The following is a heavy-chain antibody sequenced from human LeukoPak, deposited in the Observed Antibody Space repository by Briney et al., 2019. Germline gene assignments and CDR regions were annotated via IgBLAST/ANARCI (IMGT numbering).Heavy chain of an antibody. CDR1: GFTFSSYS. Sequence: GGSLRLSCAASGFTFSSYSMNWVRQAPGKGLEWVSSISSSSYIYYADSVKGRFTISRDNAKNSLYLQVNSLRAEDTAVYYCARPNLYSTSLDAFDIWGQGTMVTVSS. V-gene: IGHV3-21*01. CDR2: ISSSSYI. D-gene: IGHD2-8*01. J-gene: IGHJ3*02. CDR3: ARPNLYSTSLDAFDI.